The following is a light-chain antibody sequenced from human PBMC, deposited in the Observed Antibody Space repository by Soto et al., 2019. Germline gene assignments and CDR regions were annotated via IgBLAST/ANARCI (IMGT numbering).Light chain of an antibody. CDR2: DVS. CDR3: SSYTSSPSYA. V-gene: IGLV2-14*03. J-gene: IGLJ1*01. Sequence: QSALTQPASVSGSPGQSITISCTGTSSDIGGYNYVSWYQQHPGKAPKLMVYDVSYRPSGISDRFSGSKSGNTASLTISGLQAEDEADYYCSSYTSSPSYAFGSGTQLTVL. CDR1: SSDIGGYNY.